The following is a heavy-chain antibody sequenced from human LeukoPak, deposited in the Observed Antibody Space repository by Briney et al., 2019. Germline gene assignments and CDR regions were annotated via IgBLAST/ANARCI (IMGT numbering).Heavy chain of an antibody. J-gene: IGHJ6*03. CDR3: ARRGYDFWSGYLIYYYYYYMDV. CDR1: GFTFSSYS. D-gene: IGHD3-3*01. CDR2: ISSSSYI. Sequence: GGSLRLSCAASGFTFSSYSMNWVRQAPGKGLEWVSSISSSSYIYYADSVKGRFTISRDNAKNSLYLQMNSLRAEDTAVYYCARRGYDFWSGYLIYYYYYYMDVWGKGTTVTVSS. V-gene: IGHV3-21*01.